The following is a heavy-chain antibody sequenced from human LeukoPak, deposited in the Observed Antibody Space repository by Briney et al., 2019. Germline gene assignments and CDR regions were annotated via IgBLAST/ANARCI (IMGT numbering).Heavy chain of an antibody. CDR3: ARVHTGIVVVPAAIPLESWFDP. J-gene: IGHJ5*02. V-gene: IGHV1-69*13. D-gene: IGHD2-2*02. Sequence: ASVKVSCKASGGTFSSYAISWVRQAPGQGLEWMGGIIPIFGTANYAQKFQGRVTITADESTSTAYMELSSLRSEDTAVYYCARVHTGIVVVPAAIPLESWFDPWGQGTLVTVSS. CDR2: IIPIFGTA. CDR1: GGTFSSYA.